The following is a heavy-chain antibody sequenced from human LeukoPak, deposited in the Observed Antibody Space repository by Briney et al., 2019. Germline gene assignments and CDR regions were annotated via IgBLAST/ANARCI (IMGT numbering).Heavy chain of an antibody. CDR1: GGAFSSYA. J-gene: IGHJ5*02. D-gene: IGHD3-3*01. CDR3: AREKFWSGYYRGASFDP. V-gene: IGHV1-69*06. Sequence: SVKVSCKASGGAFSSYAISWVRQAPGQGLEWMGGIIPIFGTANYAQKFQGRVTITADKSTSTAYMELSSLRSEDTAVYYCAREKFWSGYYRGASFDPWGQGTLVTVSS. CDR2: IIPIFGTA.